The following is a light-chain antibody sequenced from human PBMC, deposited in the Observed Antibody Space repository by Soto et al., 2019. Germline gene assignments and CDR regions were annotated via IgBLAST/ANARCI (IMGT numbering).Light chain of an antibody. J-gene: IGKJ2*03. CDR3: QHYNSYPYS. CDR1: QTINEW. CDR2: QAS. Sequence: DIQMTQSPSTLSASVGERVTITCRASQTINEWLAWYQQKIGKAPKVLIYQASTLASAVPSRFSGSGSGTTFTRTISSLQPDDSATYYCQHYNSYPYSFGQGTKLEI. V-gene: IGKV1-5*03.